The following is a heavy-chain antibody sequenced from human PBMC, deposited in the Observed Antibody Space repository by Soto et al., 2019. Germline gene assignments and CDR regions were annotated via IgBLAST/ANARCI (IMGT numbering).Heavy chain of an antibody. V-gene: IGHV3-23*01. CDR1: GFSFSSYA. CDR2: ISGSGGST. D-gene: IGHD5-12*01. J-gene: IGHJ3*02. CDR3: AKDLRVEMATIRGAFAI. Sequence: EVQLLESGGGLVQPGGSLRLSCAASGFSFSSYAISWVRQAPGKRLECVSAISGSGGSTYYADSVKGRFTISRDNAKNTLYLQMNSLRAEDTAVYYCAKDLRVEMATIRGAFAIWGQGTMVTVSS.